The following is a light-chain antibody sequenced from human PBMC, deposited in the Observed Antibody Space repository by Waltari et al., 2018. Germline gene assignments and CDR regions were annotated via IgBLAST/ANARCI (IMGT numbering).Light chain of an antibody. J-gene: IGKJ4*01. CDR2: KAS. CDR3: QEYDSLPVT. CDR1: QSVKNN. V-gene: IGKV1-5*03. Sequence: DIQMTQSPSTLSASVGHRVTITCRASQSVKNNLAWYQQKPGKAPKVLIHKASRLEGGVPSRFSGSGYGTEFTLTISSLQPDDFATYYCQEYDSLPVTFGGGTKVEIK.